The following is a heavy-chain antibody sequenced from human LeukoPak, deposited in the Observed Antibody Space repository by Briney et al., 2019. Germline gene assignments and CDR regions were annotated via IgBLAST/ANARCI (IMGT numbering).Heavy chain of an antibody. V-gene: IGHV3-48*03. CDR1: GFTFSNYE. CDR2: ISGSGGTI. CDR3: VRFGVPIRSSDV. Sequence: QPGGSLRLSCAASGFTFSNYEMNWVRQAPGKGLEWVSYISGSGGTIYYADSAKGRFTISRDNAKNSLYLQMNTLRAEDTAVYYCVRFGVPIRSSDVWGKGTTVTVSS. J-gene: IGHJ6*04. D-gene: IGHD3-3*01.